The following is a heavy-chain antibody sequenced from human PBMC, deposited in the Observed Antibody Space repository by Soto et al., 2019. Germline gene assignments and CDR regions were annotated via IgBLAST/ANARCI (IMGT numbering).Heavy chain of an antibody. CDR2: IYYSGST. J-gene: IGHJ5*02. Sequence: SETLSLTCTVSGGSISSSSYYWGWIRQPPGKGLEWIGSIYYSGSTYYNPSLKSRVTISVDTSKNQFSLKLSSVTAADTAVYYCARHSRKLRPQYGWFDPWGQGTLVTVSS. V-gene: IGHV4-39*01. D-gene: IGHD3-16*01. CDR1: GGSISSSSYY. CDR3: ARHSRKLRPQYGWFDP.